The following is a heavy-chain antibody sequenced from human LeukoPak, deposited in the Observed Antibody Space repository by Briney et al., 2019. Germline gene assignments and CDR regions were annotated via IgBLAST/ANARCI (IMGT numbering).Heavy chain of an antibody. CDR3: ARVHSYSSGINPWSWGPKPASYNHAMDV. D-gene: IGHD3-10*01. V-gene: IGHV3-7*01. CDR1: GVIFGRYS. CDR2: INEDGSET. J-gene: IGHJ6*02. Sequence: AGSLILSCAASGVIFGRYSLSWFRQAPGKGLEWVANINEDGSETYYVDSVKGRFTLSRDTAQSSLYLQMSILRAENTAVYYCARVHSYSSGINPWSWGPKPASYNHAMDVWGQGTTVTISS.